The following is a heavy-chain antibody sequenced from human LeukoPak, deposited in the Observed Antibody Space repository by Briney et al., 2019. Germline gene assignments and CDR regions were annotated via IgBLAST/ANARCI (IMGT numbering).Heavy chain of an antibody. J-gene: IGHJ4*02. CDR3: ARDLRAVANVGLYY. Sequence: GGSLRLSCAASGFTFSSYSMNWVRQAPGKGLEWVSSISSSSSYIYYADSVKGRFTISRDNAKNSLYLQMNSLRAEDTAVYYCARDLRAVANVGLYYRGQGTLVTVSS. V-gene: IGHV3-21*01. CDR1: GFTFSSYS. D-gene: IGHD6-19*01. CDR2: ISSSSSYI.